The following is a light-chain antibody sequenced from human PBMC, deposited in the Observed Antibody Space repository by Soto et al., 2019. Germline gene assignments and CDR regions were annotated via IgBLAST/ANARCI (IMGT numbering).Light chain of an antibody. V-gene: IGLV2-14*01. J-gene: IGLJ6*01. CDR2: DVV. CDR1: SSDIGGYDF. CDR3: SSYTCRTAAV. Sequence: QSVLAQPASVSGSPGQSITISCTGTSSDIGGYDFVSWYQQHPGRAPKLMIYDVVNRPSGVSDRFSGSKPGNTASLTIPWLQPEIEADYFCSSYTCRTAAVFRSGTK.